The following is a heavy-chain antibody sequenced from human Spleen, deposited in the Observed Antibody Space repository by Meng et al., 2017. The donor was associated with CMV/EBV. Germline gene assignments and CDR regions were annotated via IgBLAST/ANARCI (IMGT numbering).Heavy chain of an antibody. V-gene: IGHV4-39*07. CDR1: RGSISSSSHY. CDR2: MLYGGST. J-gene: IGHJ6*02. Sequence: SETLSLTCTVSRGSISSSSHYWGWVRQAPGKGLEWIGSMLYGGSTLYNPSLKSRVTISVDTSKNQYSLNLSSVTAADTAVYYCARDNRGFYSDFWTGFKDLYYCYGLDVWGLGTTVTVSS. CDR3: ARDNRGFYSDFWTGFKDLYYCYGLDV. D-gene: IGHD3/OR15-3a*01.